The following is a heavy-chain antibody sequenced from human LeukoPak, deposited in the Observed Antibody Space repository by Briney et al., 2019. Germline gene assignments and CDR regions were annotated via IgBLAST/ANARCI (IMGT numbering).Heavy chain of an antibody. Sequence: QPGGSLRLSCAASGFSFSSYAMSWVRQAPGKGLEWVSGVSGSGGRTYYADSVKGRFTISRDNAKNSLYLQMNSLRAEDTAVYYCARVPRWYVIDYWGQGTLVTVSS. CDR1: GFSFSSYA. J-gene: IGHJ4*02. D-gene: IGHD4-23*01. CDR2: VSGSGGRT. CDR3: ARVPRWYVIDY. V-gene: IGHV3-23*01.